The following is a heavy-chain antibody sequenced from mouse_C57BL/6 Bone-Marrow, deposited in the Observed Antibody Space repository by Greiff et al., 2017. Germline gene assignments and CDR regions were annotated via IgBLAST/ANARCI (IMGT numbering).Heavy chain of an antibody. CDR1: GYTFTNYW. D-gene: IGHD1-1*01. Sequence: QVQLQQPGAELVKPGASVKVSCKASGYTFTNYWMHWVKQRPGQGLEWIGRINPSDSDTNYNQKFKGKATLTVDKSSSTAYMQLSSLTSEDSAVYYGEIRDYCGSSYWYCDVWGKGTTVTVSS. V-gene: IGHV1-74*01. CDR3: EIRDYCGSSYWYCDV. CDR2: INPSDSDT. J-gene: IGHJ1*03.